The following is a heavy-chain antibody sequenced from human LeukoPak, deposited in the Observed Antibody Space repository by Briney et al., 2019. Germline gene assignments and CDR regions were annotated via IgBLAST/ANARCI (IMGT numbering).Heavy chain of an antibody. CDR3: ARGRNLAV. Sequence: PGGSLRLSCAASGFTFSSYWMSWVRQAPGKGLEWVANIKEDGSEKYYVDFVKGRFTISRDNAKKSLFLQMNSLRVEDTAVYYCARGRNLAVWGQGTTVTVSS. CDR2: IKEDGSEK. V-gene: IGHV3-7*01. J-gene: IGHJ6*02. CDR1: GFTFSSYW.